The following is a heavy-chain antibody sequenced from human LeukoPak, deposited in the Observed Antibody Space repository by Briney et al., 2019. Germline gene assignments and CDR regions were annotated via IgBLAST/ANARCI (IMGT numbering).Heavy chain of an antibody. J-gene: IGHJ4*02. V-gene: IGHV4-59*08. CDR1: GGSISSYY. D-gene: IGHD4-17*01. CDR3: ASGGDYGDFSFDY. CDR2: IYYSGST. Sequence: PSETLSLTCTVSGGSISSYYWSWIRQPPGKGLEWIGYIYYSGSTNYNPSLKSRVTISVDTSKNQFSLKLSSVTAADTAVYYCASGGDYGDFSFDYWGQGTLVTVSS.